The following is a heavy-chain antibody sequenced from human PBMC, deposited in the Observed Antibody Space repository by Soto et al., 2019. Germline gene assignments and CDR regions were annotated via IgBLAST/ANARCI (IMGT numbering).Heavy chain of an antibody. V-gene: IGHV3-30*18. CDR1: GFTFSSYG. CDR3: AKVPVTTHNNYYYYGMDV. J-gene: IGHJ6*02. CDR2: ISYDGSNK. Sequence: GGSLRLSCAASGFTFSSYGMHWVRQAPGKGLEWVAVISYDGSNKYYADSVKGRFTISRDNSKNTLYLQMNSLRAEDTAVYYCAKVPVTTHNNYYYYGMDVWGQGTTVTVSS. D-gene: IGHD4-17*01.